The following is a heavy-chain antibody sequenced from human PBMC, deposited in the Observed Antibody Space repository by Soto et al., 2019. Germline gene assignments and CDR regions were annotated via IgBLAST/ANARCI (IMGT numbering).Heavy chain of an antibody. Sequence: QVQLVESGGGVVQPGRSLRLSCAASGFTFSSYGMHWVRQAPGKGLEWVAVISYDGSTKYYADSVKGRFTISRDNSKNTRYLQMNSLRAEDTAVYYCAKDFWGYSSSWYYFDYWGQGTLVTVSS. D-gene: IGHD6-13*01. CDR2: ISYDGSTK. V-gene: IGHV3-30*18. CDR3: AKDFWGYSSSWYYFDY. CDR1: GFTFSSYG. J-gene: IGHJ4*02.